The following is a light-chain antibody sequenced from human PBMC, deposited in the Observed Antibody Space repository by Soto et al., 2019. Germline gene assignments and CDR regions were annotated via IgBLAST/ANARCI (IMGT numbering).Light chain of an antibody. CDR1: RSDVGGYNY. CDR3: SSYTSSSTRV. V-gene: IGLV2-14*01. CDR2: EVS. Sequence: QSARTQPASVSGSPGQSITISCTGTRSDVGGYNYVSWYQQHPGKAPKLMIYEVSNRPSGVSNRFSGSKSGNTASLTISGLQAEDEADYYCSSYTSSSTRVFGGGTKLTVL. J-gene: IGLJ3*02.